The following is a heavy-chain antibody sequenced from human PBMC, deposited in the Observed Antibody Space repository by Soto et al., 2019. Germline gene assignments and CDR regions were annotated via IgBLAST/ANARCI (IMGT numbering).Heavy chain of an antibody. Sequence: SETLSLTCTVSGGSISSSSYYWGWIRQPPGKGLEWIGSIYYSGSTYYNPSLKSRVTISVDTSKNQFSLKLSSVTAADTAVYYCARRPFWVTFDIWGQGTMVTVSS. CDR2: IYYSGST. CDR3: ARRPFWVTFDI. CDR1: GGSISSSSYY. D-gene: IGHD3-16*01. V-gene: IGHV4-39*01. J-gene: IGHJ3*02.